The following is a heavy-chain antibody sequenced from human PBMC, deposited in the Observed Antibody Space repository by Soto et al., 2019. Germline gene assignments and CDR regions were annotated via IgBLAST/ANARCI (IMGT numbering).Heavy chain of an antibody. Sequence: PGGSLRLSCTASGFTFGDYAMSWVRRAPGKGLEWVGFIRSKGSGGTSEYAASVKGRFTFSRDDSKSIAYLQMNSLKTEDTAVYYCTRDQPITPWGQGTMVTVSS. V-gene: IGHV3-49*04. J-gene: IGHJ3*01. CDR1: GFTFGDYA. CDR3: TRDQPITP. D-gene: IGHD3-10*01. CDR2: IRSKGSGGTS.